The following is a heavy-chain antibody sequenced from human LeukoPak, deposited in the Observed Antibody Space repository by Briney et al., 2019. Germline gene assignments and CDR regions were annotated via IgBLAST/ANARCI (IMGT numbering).Heavy chain of an antibody. D-gene: IGHD6-19*01. CDR2: ISGSGGIT. J-gene: IGHJ4*02. Sequence: GGSLRLSCAASGFTFSNYAMNWVRQAPGKGLEWVSAISGSGGITYYADSVKGRFTISRDNSKNTLYLQMNNLRAEDTAVYYCATRSAAIAVAGGLDYWGQGTLVTVS. CDR1: GFTFSNYA. V-gene: IGHV3-23*01. CDR3: ATRSAAIAVAGGLDY.